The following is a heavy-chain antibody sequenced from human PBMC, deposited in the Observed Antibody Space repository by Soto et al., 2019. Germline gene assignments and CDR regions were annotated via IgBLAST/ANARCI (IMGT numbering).Heavy chain of an antibody. J-gene: IGHJ3*02. CDR1: SGSISSSNW. CDR3: AGREADIVVVVAATGVSAFGI. Sequence: PSETLSLTCAVSSGSISSSNWWSWVRQPPGKGLEWIGEIYHSGSTNYNPSLKSRVTISVDKSKNQFSLKLSSVTAADTAVYYCAGREADIVVVVAATGVSAFGIWGQGTMVTVSS. CDR2: IYHSGST. V-gene: IGHV4-4*02. D-gene: IGHD2-15*01.